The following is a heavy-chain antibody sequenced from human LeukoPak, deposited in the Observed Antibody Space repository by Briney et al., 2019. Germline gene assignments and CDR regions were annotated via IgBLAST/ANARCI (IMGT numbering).Heavy chain of an antibody. D-gene: IGHD3-9*01. J-gene: IGHJ3*02. CDR1: GGSISSSSHY. Sequence: SETLSLTCSVSGGSISSSSHYWGWIRQPPGKGLEWIGEINHSGSTNHNPSLKSRVTISVDTSKNQFSLKLSPVTAADTAVYYCVRQVGRLGPFDIWGQGTMVTVSS. CDR2: INHSGST. CDR3: VRQVGRLGPFDI. V-gene: IGHV4-39*01.